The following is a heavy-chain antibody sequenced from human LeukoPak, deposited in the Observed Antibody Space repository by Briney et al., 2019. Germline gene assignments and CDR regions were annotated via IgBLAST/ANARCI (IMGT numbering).Heavy chain of an antibody. CDR3: ARDRGAVAGDY. Sequence: GGSLRLSCAASGFTFSSSWMHWVRQAPGKGLVWVSRINTDGTNTDYADSVKGRFTISRDNAKNTLYLRMNSLRAEDTAVYYCARDRGAVAGDYWGQGTLVTVSS. D-gene: IGHD6-19*01. CDR2: INTDGTNT. CDR1: GFTFSSSW. J-gene: IGHJ4*02. V-gene: IGHV3-74*01.